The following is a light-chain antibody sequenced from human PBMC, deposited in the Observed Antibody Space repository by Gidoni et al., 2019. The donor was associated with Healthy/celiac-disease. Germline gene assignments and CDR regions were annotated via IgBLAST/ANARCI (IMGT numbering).Light chain of an antibody. CDR1: QGIRND. CDR3: LQHNSYPPRGWT. J-gene: IGKJ1*01. CDR2: AAS. V-gene: IGKV1-17*01. Sequence: ITCRASQGIRNDLGWYQQKPGKAPKRLIYAASSLQSGVPSRFSGSGSGTEFTLTISSLQPEDFATYYCLQHNSYPPRGWTFGQGTKVEIK.